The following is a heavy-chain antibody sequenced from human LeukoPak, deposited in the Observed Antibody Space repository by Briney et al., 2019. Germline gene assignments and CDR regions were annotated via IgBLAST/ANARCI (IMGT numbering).Heavy chain of an antibody. CDR1: GFTFSSFG. D-gene: IGHD2-15*01. Sequence: PGGSLRLTCAASGFTFSSFGMHWVRQAPGKGLEWMAFKRSDGSEKYYANSVEGRCTISRDHSKNAVYLQMNSLRAEDTAVYYCAKDPWDCSGRSCPMYYYYMDVWGKGTTVTVSS. CDR2: KRSDGSEK. J-gene: IGHJ6*03. V-gene: IGHV3-30*02. CDR3: AKDPWDCSGRSCPMYYYYMDV.